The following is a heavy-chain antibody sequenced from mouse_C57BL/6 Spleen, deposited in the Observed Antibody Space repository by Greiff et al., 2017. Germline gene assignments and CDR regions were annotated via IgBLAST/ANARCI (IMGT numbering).Heavy chain of an antibody. J-gene: IGHJ4*01. V-gene: IGHV2-6*03. CDR1: GFSLTSYG. D-gene: IGHD2-4*01. CDR3: ARDDYEVAYYAMDY. Sequence: QVQLQQSGPGLVAPSQSLSITCTVSGFSLTSYGVHWVRQPPGKGLEWLVVIWSDGSTTYNSALKSRLSISKDNSKSQVFLKMNSLQTDDTAMYYCARDDYEVAYYAMDYWGQGTSVTVAS. CDR2: IWSDGST.